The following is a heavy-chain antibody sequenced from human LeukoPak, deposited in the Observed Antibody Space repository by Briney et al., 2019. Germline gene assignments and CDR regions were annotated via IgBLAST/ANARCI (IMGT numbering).Heavy chain of an antibody. D-gene: IGHD1-26*01. CDR2: IHPGDSAT. CDR1: GYTFTSYW. J-gene: IGHJ4*02. V-gene: IGHV5-51*01. Sequence: GESLKISCKGSGYTFTSYWIGWVRQMPGKGLERMGIIHPGDSATRYSPSFQGQVTISADKSISTAYLQWSSLKASDTAMYYCARQVGATLYFDYWGQGTLVTVSS. CDR3: ARQVGATLYFDY.